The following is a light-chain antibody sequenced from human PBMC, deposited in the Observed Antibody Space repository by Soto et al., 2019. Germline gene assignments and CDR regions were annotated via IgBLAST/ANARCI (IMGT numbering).Light chain of an antibody. J-gene: IGKJ2*01. CDR1: QSVSSGY. CDR2: GAS. Sequence: EIVLTQSPGTLSLSPGERVTLSCRASQSVSSGYLAWYQHKPGQAPRLLIYGASNRATGIPNKFSGSGSGTDFTLTIIRLEPEDFAVYYCQQYHISPYTFGQGTKLEIK. V-gene: IGKV3-20*01. CDR3: QQYHISPYT.